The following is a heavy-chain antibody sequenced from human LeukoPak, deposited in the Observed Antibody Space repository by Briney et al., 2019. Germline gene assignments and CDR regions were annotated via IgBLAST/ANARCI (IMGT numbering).Heavy chain of an antibody. CDR1: GFTFSSYS. V-gene: IGHV3-21*01. D-gene: IGHD3-16*02. CDR2: ISSSSSYI. CDR3: ARDHMITFGGVIVIEYFQH. Sequence: GGSLRLSCAASGFTFSSYSMNWVRQAPGKGLEWVSSISSSSSYIYYADSVKGRFTISRDNAKNSLYLQMNSLRAEDTAVYYCARDHMITFGGVIVIEYFQHWGQGTLVTVSS. J-gene: IGHJ1*01.